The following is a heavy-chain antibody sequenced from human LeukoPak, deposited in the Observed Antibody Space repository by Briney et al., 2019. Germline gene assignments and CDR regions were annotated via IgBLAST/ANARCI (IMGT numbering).Heavy chain of an antibody. CDR3: ARDRGDGYAY. D-gene: IGHD5-24*01. Sequence: NPGGSLRLTCAASGFTFSSYSMNWVRQAPGKGLEWISSISTSSSYIYYADSVKGRFTISRDNAKNSLYLQMNSLRAEDTAVYHCARDRGDGYAYWGQGTLVTVSS. J-gene: IGHJ4*02. CDR1: GFTFSSYS. CDR2: ISTSSSYI. V-gene: IGHV3-21*01.